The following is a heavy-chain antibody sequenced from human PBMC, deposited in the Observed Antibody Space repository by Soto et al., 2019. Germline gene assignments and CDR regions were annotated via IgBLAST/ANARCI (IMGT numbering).Heavy chain of an antibody. D-gene: IGHD2-15*01. V-gene: IGHV1-2*02. J-gene: IGHJ6*02. CDR1: GYAFINYF. Sequence: ASVKVSCKSSGYAFINYFVHWVRQAPGQGLEWMGCVNPHSGETFYARKFQGRVTMTRDRFIYTVFMDLTRLTSNDTALYFCARQGKSYIAPRYSYGMDVWGLVTSVTVSS. CDR2: VNPHSGET. CDR3: ARQGKSYIAPRYSYGMDV.